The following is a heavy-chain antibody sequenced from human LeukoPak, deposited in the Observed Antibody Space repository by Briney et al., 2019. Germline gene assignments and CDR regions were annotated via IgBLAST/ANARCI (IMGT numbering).Heavy chain of an antibody. CDR1: GGSISSYF. Sequence: SETLSLTCTVSGGSISSYFWSWLRQPPGKGLEWIGYIYYSGSTNYNPSLKSRVTISVDTSKNQFSLKLMSVTAADTAVYYCARDSGTTGEVKFDPWGQGTLVTVSS. D-gene: IGHD3-10*01. J-gene: IGHJ5*02. V-gene: IGHV4-59*12. CDR3: ARDSGTTGEVKFDP. CDR2: IYYSGST.